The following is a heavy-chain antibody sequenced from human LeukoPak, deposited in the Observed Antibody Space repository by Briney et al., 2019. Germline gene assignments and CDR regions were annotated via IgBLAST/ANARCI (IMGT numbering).Heavy chain of an antibody. V-gene: IGHV3-30*18. CDR1: GFTFSSYG. CDR3: AKDYDILTSYYGPGQADV. CDR2: ISYDGSNK. J-gene: IGHJ6*02. Sequence: GRSLRLSCAASGFTFSSYGMHWVRQAPGKGLEWVAVISYDGSNKYYADSVKGRFTISRDNSKNTLYLQMNSLRAEDTAVYYCAKDYDILTSYYGPGQADVWGQGTTVTVSS. D-gene: IGHD3-9*01.